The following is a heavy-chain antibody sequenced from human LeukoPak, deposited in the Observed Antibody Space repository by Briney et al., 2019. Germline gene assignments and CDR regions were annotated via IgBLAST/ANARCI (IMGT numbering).Heavy chain of an antibody. Sequence: GGSLRLSCAASGFTLDDYAMHWVRQAPGKGLEWVSHISGDGGSTYYADSVKGRFTISRDNSKNSLYLQMHSLRTEDTALYYCEKDSDQITMLRGATLGFGTWGQGTVVTVSS. J-gene: IGHJ5*02. V-gene: IGHV3-43*02. CDR1: GFTLDDYA. D-gene: IGHD3-10*01. CDR3: EKDSDQITMLRGATLGFGT. CDR2: ISGDGGST.